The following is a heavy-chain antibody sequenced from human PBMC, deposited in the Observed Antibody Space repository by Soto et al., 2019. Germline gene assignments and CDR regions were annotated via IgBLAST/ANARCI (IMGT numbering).Heavy chain of an antibody. CDR3: AGALCVTPTCHWGPGF. CDR1: GFTFSDYY. CDR2: INSSGSTI. D-gene: IGHD2-15*01. V-gene: IGHV3-11*01. J-gene: IGHJ4*02. Sequence: QVQLVESGGGLVKPGGSLRLSCAASGFTFSDYYMSWIRQAPGKGLEWVSFINSSGSTIYHADSVKGRFTISRDNARKSVYLHINSLRAEDPAVYYFAGALCVTPTCHWGPGFWGRGTLVTVSS.